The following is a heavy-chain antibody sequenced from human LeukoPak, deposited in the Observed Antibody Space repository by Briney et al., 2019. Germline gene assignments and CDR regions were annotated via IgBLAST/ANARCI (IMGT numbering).Heavy chain of an antibody. D-gene: IGHD2-2*01. CDR3: ARDVSRTSWTWR. CDR1: GGSISSNNYY. CDR2: IYYSGNT. V-gene: IGHV4-39*01. J-gene: IGHJ3*01. Sequence: SETLSLTCTVSGGSISSNNYYWGWIRQPPGKGLEWIGRIYYSGNTYYNPSLKSRVTISVDTSKNQFSLKLSSVTAADTAIYYCARDVSRTSWTWRWGPGTVVTVSS.